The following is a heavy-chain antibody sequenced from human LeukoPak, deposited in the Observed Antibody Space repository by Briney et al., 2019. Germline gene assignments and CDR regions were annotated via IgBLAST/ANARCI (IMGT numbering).Heavy chain of an antibody. V-gene: IGHV3-30*04. J-gene: IGHJ4*02. CDR2: ISYDGSNK. CDR3: ARDRYYYDSSGYFDY. CDR1: GFTFSSYA. D-gene: IGHD3-22*01. Sequence: PGRSLRLSCAASGFTFSSYAMHWVRQAPGKGLEWVAVISYDGSNKYYADSVKGRFTISRDNSKNTLYLQMNSLRAEDTAVYYCARDRYYYDSSGYFDYWGQGTLVTVSS.